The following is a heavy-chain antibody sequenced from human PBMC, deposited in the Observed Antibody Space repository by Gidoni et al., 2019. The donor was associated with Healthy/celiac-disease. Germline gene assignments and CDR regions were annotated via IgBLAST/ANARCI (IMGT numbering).Heavy chain of an antibody. CDR1: GLTFSSYG. CDR2: IWYDGSNK. CDR3: AREDSGWYYFDY. J-gene: IGHJ4*02. Sequence: VQLVESGGGVVQPGRSLRLSCSASGLTFSSYGMHWVRQAPGKGLEWVAVIWYDGSNKYYADSVKGGFTISRDNSKNTLYLQMNSLRAEETAVYYCAREDSGWYYFDYWGQGTLVTVSS. D-gene: IGHD6-19*01. V-gene: IGHV3-33*01.